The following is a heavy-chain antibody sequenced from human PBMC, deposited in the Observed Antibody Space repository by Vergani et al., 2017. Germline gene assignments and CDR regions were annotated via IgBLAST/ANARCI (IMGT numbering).Heavy chain of an antibody. CDR1: GYTFTSYG. V-gene: IGHV1-18*01. Sequence: QVPLVQSGAEVKKPGASVKVSCKASGYTFTSYGISWVRQAPGQGLEWMGWISAYNGNTNYAQKLQGRVTMTTDTSTSTAYMELRSRRSDDTAVYYCARDGGLLWFGELLGDYYYGMDVWGQGTTVTVSS. J-gene: IGHJ6*02. D-gene: IGHD3-10*01. CDR2: ISAYNGNT. CDR3: ARDGGLLWFGELLGDYYYGMDV.